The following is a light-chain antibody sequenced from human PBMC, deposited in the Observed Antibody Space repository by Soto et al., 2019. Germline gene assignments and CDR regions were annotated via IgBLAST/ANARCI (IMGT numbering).Light chain of an antibody. J-gene: IGKJ1*01. CDR3: QQYNSYS. V-gene: IGKV1-33*01. Sequence: DFQMTQSPSSLSASVGDRVTIICQASQDINNYLNWYQQKPGKAPKLLIYDASNLETGVPSRFSGSGSGTEFTLTISSLQPDDFATYYCQQYNSYSFGQGTKVDIK. CDR1: QDINNY. CDR2: DAS.